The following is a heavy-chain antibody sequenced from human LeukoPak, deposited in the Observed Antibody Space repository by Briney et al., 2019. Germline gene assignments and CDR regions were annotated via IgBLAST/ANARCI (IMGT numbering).Heavy chain of an antibody. V-gene: IGHV3-23*01. CDR1: GFTFSSYA. CDR2: ISGSGGST. CDR3: AKNTIVVVTAIRVQTVYYFDY. D-gene: IGHD2-21*02. J-gene: IGHJ4*02. Sequence: GGSLRLSCAASGFTFSSYAMSWVRQAPGKGLEWVSAISGSGGSTYYADSVKGRFTISRDNSKNTLYLQMNSLRAEDTAVYYCAKNTIVVVTAIRVQTVYYFDYWGQGTLVTVSS.